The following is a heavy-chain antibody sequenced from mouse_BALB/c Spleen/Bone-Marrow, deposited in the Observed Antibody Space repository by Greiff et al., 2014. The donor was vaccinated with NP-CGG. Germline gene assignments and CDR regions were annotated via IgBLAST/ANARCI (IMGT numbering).Heavy chain of an antibody. CDR2: IWGDGST. CDR3: AKQDYYRYDYAMDY. J-gene: IGHJ4*01. V-gene: IGHV2-3*01. D-gene: IGHD2-14*01. Sequence: VMLVESGTGLVAPSQSLSITCTVSGFSLTNYGVSRVRQPPGKGLEWLGVIWGDGSTNYHSALISRLSISKDNSKSQVFLKLNSLQTDDTATYYCAKQDYYRYDYAMDYWGQGTSVTVSS. CDR1: GFSLTNYG.